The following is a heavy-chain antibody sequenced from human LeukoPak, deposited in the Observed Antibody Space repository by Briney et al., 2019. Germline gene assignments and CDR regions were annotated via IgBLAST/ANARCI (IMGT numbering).Heavy chain of an antibody. CDR2: IYSGGST. Sequence: GGSLRLSCAASGLTVSSNYMSWVRQAPGKGLEWVSVIYSGGSTYYADSVKGRFTISRDNSKNTLFLQMNSLRAEDTAVFYCAKGRYVDWLSNDAFDIWGQGTMVTVSS. CDR3: AKGRYVDWLSNDAFDI. V-gene: IGHV3-53*01. J-gene: IGHJ3*02. D-gene: IGHD3-9*01. CDR1: GLTVSSNY.